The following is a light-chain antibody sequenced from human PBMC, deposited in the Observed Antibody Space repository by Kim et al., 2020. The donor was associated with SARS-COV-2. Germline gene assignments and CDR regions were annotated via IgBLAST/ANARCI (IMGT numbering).Light chain of an antibody. V-gene: IGLV3-1*01. J-gene: IGLJ3*02. CDR2: QDV. Sequence: SYELTQPPSVSVSPGQTVSITCCGDELGDKYVFWFQQKAGQSPVLVIYQDVKRPSGIPERFSASNSGNTATLTISGTQAKDEADYYCQAWDSGTAVVFGGGTQLTVL. CDR3: QAWDSGTAVV. CDR1: ELGDKY.